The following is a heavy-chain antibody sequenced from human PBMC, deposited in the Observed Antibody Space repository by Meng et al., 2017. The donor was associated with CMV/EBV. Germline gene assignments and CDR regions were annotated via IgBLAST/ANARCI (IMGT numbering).Heavy chain of an antibody. Sequence: ASVKVSCKASGYTFTSYYMHWVRQAPGQGLEWMGIINPSGGSTSYAQKFQGRVTMTRDTSTSTAYMELSSLRSEDTAVYYCARVTQLAPKQLRSLYYFDYWGQGTLVTVSS. J-gene: IGHJ4*02. CDR3: ARVTQLAPKQLRSLYYFDY. D-gene: IGHD6-6*01. V-gene: IGHV1-46*01. CDR2: INPSGGST. CDR1: GYTFTSYY.